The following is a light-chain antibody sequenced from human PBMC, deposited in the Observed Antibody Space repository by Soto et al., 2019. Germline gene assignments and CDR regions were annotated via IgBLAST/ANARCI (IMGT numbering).Light chain of an antibody. CDR2: SAS. CDR3: QHDNDWPLT. Sequence: VMTQSPATLSVSPGERATLSCRASLSISNNLAWYQQKPGQAPMLLIYSASTRATAIPARFSGSASGTEFTLTISSPQSEDLAVYYCQHDNDWPLTFGGGTKVETK. CDR1: LSISNN. V-gene: IGKV3-15*01. J-gene: IGKJ4*01.